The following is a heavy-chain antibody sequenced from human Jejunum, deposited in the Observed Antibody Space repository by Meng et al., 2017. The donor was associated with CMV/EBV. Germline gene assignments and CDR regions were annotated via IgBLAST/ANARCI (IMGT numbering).Heavy chain of an antibody. V-gene: IGHV1-46*01. CDR1: GSTFTFYP. D-gene: IGHD6-13*01. Sequence: QASGSTFTFYPMPWVRQAPGQGLEWVGLINPSGGYTKYGQNFQGRVTMTRDTSTSTVFMELSGLRSEDTAVYFCARSFFGGYFDPWGQGTLVTVSS. J-gene: IGHJ5*02. CDR3: ARSFFGGYFDP. CDR2: INPSGGYT.